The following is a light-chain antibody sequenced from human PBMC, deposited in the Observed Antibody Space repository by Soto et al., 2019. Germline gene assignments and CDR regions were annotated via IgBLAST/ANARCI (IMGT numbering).Light chain of an antibody. J-gene: IGKJ1*01. CDR2: EAS. CDR1: QSVSNW. CDR3: QQYTPTSRT. V-gene: IGKV1-5*01. Sequence: MSLPLYGLSASDGVRGTITCRASQSVSNWLAWYPQKPGKAPNLLIYEASSLESGAPSRFSGSGSGTEFTLTISSLQPDDFATYSCQQYTPTSRTFGEGTKVDIK.